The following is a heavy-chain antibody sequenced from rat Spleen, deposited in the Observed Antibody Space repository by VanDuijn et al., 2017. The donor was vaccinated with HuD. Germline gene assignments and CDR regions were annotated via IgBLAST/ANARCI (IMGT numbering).Heavy chain of an antibody. CDR1: GFSLTDNS. V-gene: IGHV2S63*01. D-gene: IGHD1-1*01. J-gene: IGHJ2*01. Sequence: EVQVKESGPGLVQPSQTLSLTCTVSGFSLTDNSVHWVRQPPGGGLEWLGVMWSGGNTVYNSGLESRLSITRDTSKSQVFLKMNSLQTEDTATYYCARDRDYSGDFDYWGQGVMVTVSS. CDR3: ARDRDYSGDFDY. CDR2: MWSGGNT.